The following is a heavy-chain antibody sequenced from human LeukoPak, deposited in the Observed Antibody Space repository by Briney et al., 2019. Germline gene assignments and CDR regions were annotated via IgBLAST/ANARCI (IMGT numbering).Heavy chain of an antibody. D-gene: IGHD3-9*01. CDR1: GYTFTSYG. J-gene: IGHJ3*02. CDR3: ARGQAYDILTGYYPTYAFDI. Sequence: ASVKVSCKASGYTFTSYGISWVRQASGQGLEWMGWISAYNGNTNYAQKLQGRVTMTTDTSTSTAYMELRSLRSDDTAVYYCARGQAYDILTGYYPTYAFDIWGQGTMVTVSS. V-gene: IGHV1-18*01. CDR2: ISAYNGNT.